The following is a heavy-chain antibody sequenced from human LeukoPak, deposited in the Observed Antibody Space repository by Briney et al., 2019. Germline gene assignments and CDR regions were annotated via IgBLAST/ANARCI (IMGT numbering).Heavy chain of an antibody. D-gene: IGHD3/OR15-3a*01. CDR2: IWYDGSNK. J-gene: IGHJ4*02. V-gene: IGHV3-33*06. Sequence: PGGSLRLSCAASGFTFSSYGMHWVRQAPGKGLEGVAVIWYDGSNKYYADSVKGRFAISRDNSKNTLYLQMNSLRAEDTAVYYCAKGTIDYWGQGTLVTVSS. CDR3: AKGTIDY. CDR1: GFTFSSYG.